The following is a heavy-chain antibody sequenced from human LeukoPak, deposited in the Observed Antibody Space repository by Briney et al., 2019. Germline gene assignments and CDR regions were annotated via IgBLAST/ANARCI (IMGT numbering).Heavy chain of an antibody. CDR2: INHSGST. CDR3: ARVGLLLAPAH. V-gene: IGHV4-34*01. J-gene: IGHJ1*01. Sequence: SETLSLTCAVYGGPFSGYYWNWIRQPPGKGLEWIGEINHSGSTNYNPSLKSRVTISVDTSKNQFSLKLSSVTAADTAVYYCARVGLLLAPAHWGQGTLVTVSS. CDR1: GGPFSGYY. D-gene: IGHD1-26*01.